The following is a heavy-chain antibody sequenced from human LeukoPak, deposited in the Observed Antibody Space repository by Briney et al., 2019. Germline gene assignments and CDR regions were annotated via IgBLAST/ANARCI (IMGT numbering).Heavy chain of an antibody. CDR2: IIPIYDTV. D-gene: IGHD1-1*01. Sequence: GASVKVSCKASGGTFSSYAISWVRQAPGQGLEWMGGIIPIYDTVNYAQNFQGRITITADQSTSTAYMELSSLRSEDTAVYYCAREELERTVDYWGQGTLVTVSS. CDR1: GGTFSSYA. CDR3: AREELERTVDY. J-gene: IGHJ4*02. V-gene: IGHV1-69*13.